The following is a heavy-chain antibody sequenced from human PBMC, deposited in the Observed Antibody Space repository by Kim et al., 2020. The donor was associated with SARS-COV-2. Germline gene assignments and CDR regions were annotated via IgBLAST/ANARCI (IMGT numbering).Heavy chain of an antibody. D-gene: IGHD6-6*01. Sequence: GESLKISCKGSGYSFTSYWISWVRQMPGKGLEWMGRIDPSDSYTNYSPSFQGHVTISADKSISTAYLQWSSLKASDTAMYYCARHLFGFNRIGDAGKGVSSRVNWFDPWGQGTLVTVSS. V-gene: IGHV5-10-1*01. CDR3: ARHLFGFNRIGDAGKGVSSRVNWFDP. CDR2: IDPSDSYT. J-gene: IGHJ5*02. CDR1: GYSFTSYW.